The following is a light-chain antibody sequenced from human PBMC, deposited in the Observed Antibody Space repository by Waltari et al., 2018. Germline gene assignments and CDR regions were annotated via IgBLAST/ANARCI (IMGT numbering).Light chain of an antibody. Sequence: SYELTQPPSVSVSPGQTARITCSGDAFPQDDAQWYQQKPGPVPVLVMYKDTERPSGIPERFSGSTSGTTVTLTIGGVQAEDEADYYCQSADTSGSWVFGGGTKLAVL. CDR3: QSADTSGSWV. J-gene: IGLJ3*02. V-gene: IGLV3-25*03. CDR1: AFPQDD. CDR2: KDT.